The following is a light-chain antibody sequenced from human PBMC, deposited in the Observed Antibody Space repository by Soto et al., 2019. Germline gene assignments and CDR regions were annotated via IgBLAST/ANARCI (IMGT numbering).Light chain of an antibody. Sequence: DVQMTQSPSPLSASVGDRVTITCRASQSITTLLDGYQQKPGKAPKFLIYDVSTLESGVPSRFSGSGSGTEVTLTISSLQPEYFATYYCQQYDSYPLTFGGGTRVEIK. CDR1: QSITTL. J-gene: IGKJ4*01. V-gene: IGKV1-5*01. CDR2: DVS. CDR3: QQYDSYPLT.